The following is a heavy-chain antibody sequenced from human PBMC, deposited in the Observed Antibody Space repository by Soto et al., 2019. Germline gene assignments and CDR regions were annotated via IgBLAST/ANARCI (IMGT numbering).Heavy chain of an antibody. CDR2: IYASGAT. V-gene: IGHV4-59*01. CDR1: GGSISTYY. Sequence: SETLSLTCTVSGGSISTYYWSWVRQPPGGTLEWIGYIYASGATTYNPSLESRVTMSVDMPNNEFSLELTSLTAADTAVYYCARSHSLAGSIYHYYFDFWGQGTLVTVSS. D-gene: IGHD6-13*01. CDR3: ARSHSLAGSIYHYYFDF. J-gene: IGHJ4*01.